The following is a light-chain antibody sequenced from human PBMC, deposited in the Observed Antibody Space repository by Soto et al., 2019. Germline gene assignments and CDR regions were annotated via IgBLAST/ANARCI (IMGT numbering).Light chain of an antibody. J-gene: IGKJ1*01. V-gene: IGKV1-33*01. Sequence: DLQMTQSPSSLSASVGDRVTITCQASQDITNFLNWYQQKPGKAPKLLIYAASNLETGVPSRFSGGGSGADFTVTISSRQPEDVATYYCQQYDLLPWTFGQGTKVEIK. CDR1: QDITNF. CDR3: QQYDLLPWT. CDR2: AAS.